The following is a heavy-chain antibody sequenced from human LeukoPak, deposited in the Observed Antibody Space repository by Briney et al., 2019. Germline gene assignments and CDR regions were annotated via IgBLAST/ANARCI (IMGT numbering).Heavy chain of an antibody. J-gene: IGHJ4*02. CDR3: AKSVETVGWGDFTYPTYYFDY. D-gene: IGHD2-21*02. Sequence: PGGSLRLSCAASGFTFSSYAMSWVRQAPGKGLEWVSAISGSGGSTYYADSVKGRFTISRDNSKNTLYLQMNSLRAEDTAVYYCAKSVETVGWGDFTYPTYYFDYWGQGTLVTVSS. CDR2: ISGSGGST. CDR1: GFTFSSYA. V-gene: IGHV3-23*01.